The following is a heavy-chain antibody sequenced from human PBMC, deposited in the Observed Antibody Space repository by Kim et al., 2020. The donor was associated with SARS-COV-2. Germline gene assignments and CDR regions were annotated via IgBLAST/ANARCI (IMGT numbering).Heavy chain of an antibody. J-gene: IGHJ6*02. CDR1: GGTFSSYP. V-gene: IGHV1-69*04. CDR2: IIPILGIA. Sequence: SVKVSCKASGGTFSSYPISWVRQAPGQGLEWMGRIIPILGIANYAQKFQGRVTITADKSTSTAYMELSSLRSEDTAVYYCAREYYEVDSSGYHEIYYYYYGMDVWGQGTTVTVSS. D-gene: IGHD3-22*01. CDR3: AREYYEVDSSGYHEIYYYYYGMDV.